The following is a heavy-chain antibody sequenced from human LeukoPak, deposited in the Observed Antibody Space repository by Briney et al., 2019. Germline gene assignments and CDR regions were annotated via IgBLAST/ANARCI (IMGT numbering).Heavy chain of an antibody. CDR3: ARGRAAATRKYNWFDP. Sequence: ASVKVSCKASGYTFTSYYMHWVRQAPGQGLEWMGIINPSGGSTCYAQKFQGRVTMTRDTSTSTVYMELSSLRSEDTAVYYCARGRAAATRKYNWFDPWGQGTLVTVSS. V-gene: IGHV1-46*01. CDR2: INPSGGST. CDR1: GYTFTSYY. J-gene: IGHJ5*02.